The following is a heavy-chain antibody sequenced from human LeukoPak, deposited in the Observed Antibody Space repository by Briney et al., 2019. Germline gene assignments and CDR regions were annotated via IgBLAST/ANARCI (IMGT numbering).Heavy chain of an antibody. Sequence: GGSLRLSCAASGFTFSDYYMSWIRQAPGKGLEWVSYISSSGSTIYYADSVKGRFTISRDNAKNSVYLQMNSLRAEDTAVYYCAKSRWDTYAVRAFDMWGQGTMVTVSS. D-gene: IGHD4-23*01. V-gene: IGHV3-11*01. CDR2: ISSSGSTI. J-gene: IGHJ3*02. CDR1: GFTFSDYY. CDR3: AKSRWDTYAVRAFDM.